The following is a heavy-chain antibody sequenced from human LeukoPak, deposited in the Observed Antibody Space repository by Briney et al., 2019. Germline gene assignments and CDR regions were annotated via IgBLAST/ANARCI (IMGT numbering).Heavy chain of an antibody. CDR2: ISGYNGNT. CDR3: ARRVAVARRDAFDI. D-gene: IGHD6-19*01. Sequence: ASVKVSCKASGYTFSRYGISWVRQAPGQGLEWMGWISGYNGNTKSAQMVQGRVTTTTDTSTSTAYMELRSLRSDDTAVYYCARRVAVARRDAFDIWGQGTMVTVSS. J-gene: IGHJ3*02. CDR1: GYTFSRYG. V-gene: IGHV1-18*01.